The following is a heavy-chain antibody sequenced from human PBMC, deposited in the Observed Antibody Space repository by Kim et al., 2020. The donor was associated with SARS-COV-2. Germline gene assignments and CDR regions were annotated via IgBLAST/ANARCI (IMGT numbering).Heavy chain of an antibody. V-gene: IGHV7-4-1*02. CDR1: GYTFTNYA. CDR3: ARVIWGSYRYTDS. D-gene: IGHD3-16*02. CDR2: INTDTGNP. Sequence: ASVKVSCKASGYTFTNYAISWVRQAPGQGLEWMGWINTDTGNPTYAQAFTGRFVFSVDTSVSTTYLQISSLKAEDTALYYCARVIWGSYRYTDSWGQGTLGTVSS. J-gene: IGHJ4*02.